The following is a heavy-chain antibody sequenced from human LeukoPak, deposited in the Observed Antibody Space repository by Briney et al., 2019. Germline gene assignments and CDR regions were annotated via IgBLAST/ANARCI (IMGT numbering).Heavy chain of an antibody. V-gene: IGHV3-64*01. CDR2: ISSNGGST. J-gene: IGHJ4*02. CDR1: GFTFSSYA. CDR3: ARGSSYARMYYFDY. Sequence: GGSLRLSCAASGFTFSSYAMHWVRQAPGKGLEYVSAISSNGGSTYYANSVKGRFTISRDNSKNTLYLQMGSLRAEDMAVYYCARGSSYARMYYFDYWGQGTLVTVPS.